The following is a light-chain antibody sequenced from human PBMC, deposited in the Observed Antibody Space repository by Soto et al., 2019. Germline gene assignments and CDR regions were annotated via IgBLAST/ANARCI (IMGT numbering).Light chain of an antibody. J-gene: IGLJ3*02. CDR1: SSNIGTNT. CDR2: SNS. Sequence: QSVLTQPPSASGTPGQRVTISCSGGSSNIGTNTLNWYQQLPGTAPNLLIYSNSHRPSEVPARFSASKSGTSASLAISGLQYEEEADYYCAIWDDSLNAWVFGGGTKVTVL. CDR3: AIWDDSLNAWV. V-gene: IGLV1-44*01.